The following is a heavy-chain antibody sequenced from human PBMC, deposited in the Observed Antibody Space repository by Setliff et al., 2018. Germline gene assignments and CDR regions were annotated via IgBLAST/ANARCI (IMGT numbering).Heavy chain of an antibody. CDR2: INPGGVTS. V-gene: IGHV1-46*02. CDR1: GKTDDSYH. J-gene: IGHJ4*02. CDR3: ARAGDAAAGRKGVFEY. Sequence: ASVKVSCKTPGKTDDSYHIHWVRQAPGQGLEWMGIINPGGVTSSSTQKFEGRVTMTRNTSTSTIYMEMTRLTSEDTAMYYCARAGDAAAGRKGVFEYWGQGSLVTVSS. D-gene: IGHD6-13*01.